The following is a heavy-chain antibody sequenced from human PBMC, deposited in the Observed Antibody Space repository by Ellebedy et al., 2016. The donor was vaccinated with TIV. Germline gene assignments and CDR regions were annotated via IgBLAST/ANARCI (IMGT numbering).Heavy chain of an antibody. V-gene: IGHV3-74*01. Sequence: GESLKISCAASGFTFSSYWMHWVRQAPGKGLVWVSRITSDGSSSTYADFVNGRFTISRDNAKNSLYLQMNSLRAEDTAAYYCARDADSGYVTGVNWFDPWGQGTLVTVSS. CDR2: ITSDGSSS. J-gene: IGHJ5*02. CDR3: ARDADSGYVTGVNWFDP. CDR1: GFTFSSYW. D-gene: IGHD5-12*01.